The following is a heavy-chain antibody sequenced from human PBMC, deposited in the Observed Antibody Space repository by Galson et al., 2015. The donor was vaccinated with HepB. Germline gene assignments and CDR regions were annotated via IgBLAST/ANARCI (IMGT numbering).Heavy chain of an antibody. Sequence: SLRLSCAASGFTFSIYWMSWVRQAPGKGLEWVANIKQDGSEKYYVDSVKGRFTISRDNSVNTLYLQMNSLRADDTAVYYCAKDPWDGSRNWGQGTLVTVS. D-gene: IGHD5-24*01. V-gene: IGHV3-7*03. J-gene: IGHJ1*01. CDR2: IKQDGSEK. CDR1: GFTFSIYW. CDR3: AKDPWDGSRN.